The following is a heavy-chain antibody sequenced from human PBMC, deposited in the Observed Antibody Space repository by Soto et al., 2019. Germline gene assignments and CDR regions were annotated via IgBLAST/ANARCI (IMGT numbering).Heavy chain of an antibody. CDR1: GGSISSGGYY. Sequence: PSETLSLTCTVSGGSISSGGYYWSWIRQHPGKGLEWIGYIYYNGNTYYNPSLKSRVTISVDTSKNQFSLKLSSVTAADTAVYYCARAVLPATAPFDYWGQGTLVTVSS. CDR3: ARAVLPATAPFDY. CDR2: IYYNGNT. J-gene: IGHJ4*02. V-gene: IGHV4-61*08. D-gene: IGHD2-2*01.